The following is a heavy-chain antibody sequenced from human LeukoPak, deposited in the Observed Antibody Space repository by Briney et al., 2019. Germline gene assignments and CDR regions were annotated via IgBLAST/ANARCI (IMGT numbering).Heavy chain of an antibody. J-gene: IGHJ6*02. CDR2: MYYSGTT. CDR3: AGQVGARIRYYYTSGLDV. CDR1: GASVSSFY. Sequence: PSETLSLTCTDSGASVSSFYWNWIRQPPGKGLEWIGSMYYSGTTNYDPSFKSRVTISLDTSKNEFSLRLKSLTAADTAVYYCAGQVGARIRYYYTSGLDVWGQGTTVAVSS. V-gene: IGHV4-59*02. D-gene: IGHD1-26*01.